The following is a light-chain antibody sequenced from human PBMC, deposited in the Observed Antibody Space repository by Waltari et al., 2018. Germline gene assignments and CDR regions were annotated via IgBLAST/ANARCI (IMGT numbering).Light chain of an antibody. CDR2: TDD. CDR3: SAWDDNLNGVI. V-gene: IGLV1-44*01. Sequence: QSVLTQPPSASGTPGQRVTIPCSGSTSNIGRNTVSWYQQLPGTAPKLLIYTDDQRPSGVPDRFSGSKSGTSASLAISGPQSEDEAHYHCSAWDDNLNGVIFGGGTKLTVL. CDR1: TSNIGRNT. J-gene: IGLJ2*01.